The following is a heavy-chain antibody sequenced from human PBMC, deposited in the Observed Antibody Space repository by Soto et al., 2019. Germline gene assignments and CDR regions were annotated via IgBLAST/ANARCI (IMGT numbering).Heavy chain of an antibody. CDR2: IYYSGST. CDR1: GGSISSYY. CDR3: ARDFAHCSSTSCYVY. D-gene: IGHD2-2*01. Sequence: SETLSLTCTVSGGSISSYYWSWIRQPPGKGLEWIGYIYYSGSTNYNPSLKSRVTISVDTSKNQFSLKLSSVTAADTAVYYCARDFAHCSSTSCYVYWGQGTLVTVSS. J-gene: IGHJ4*02. V-gene: IGHV4-59*01.